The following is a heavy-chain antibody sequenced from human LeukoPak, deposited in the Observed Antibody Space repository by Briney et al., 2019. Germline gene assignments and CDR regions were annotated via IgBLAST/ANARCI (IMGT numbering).Heavy chain of an antibody. D-gene: IGHD2-2*01. CDR3: ARDLSYCTITSWSYYYYGIDV. CDR2: ISSSGGTI. Sequence: GGSLRLSCAASGFTFSDYSMNWVRQAPGKGLEWVSYISSSGGTIYYADSVKGRFTISSDNAKNSLYLQMNSLRDDDTAVYYCARDLSYCTITSWSYYYYGIDVWGQGTTVTVSS. J-gene: IGHJ6*02. V-gene: IGHV3-48*02. CDR1: GFTFSDYS.